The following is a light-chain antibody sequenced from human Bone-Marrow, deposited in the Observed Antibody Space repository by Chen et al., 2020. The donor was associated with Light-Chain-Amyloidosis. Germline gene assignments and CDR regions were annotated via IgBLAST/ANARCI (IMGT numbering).Light chain of an antibody. V-gene: IGLV4-69*01. J-gene: IGLJ3*02. CDR2: LDGDGRH. CDR1: TEHSTYA. CDR3: QTWDTDIRV. Sequence: QVVLTQSPSASAPLGASVRLTCTLSTEHSTYAIAWLQQQPEKGPRYLMKLDGDGRHTKGNGIPDRSSGSSAGAERYLTIASLQSDEEADYYWQTWDTDIRVFGGGTKLTVL.